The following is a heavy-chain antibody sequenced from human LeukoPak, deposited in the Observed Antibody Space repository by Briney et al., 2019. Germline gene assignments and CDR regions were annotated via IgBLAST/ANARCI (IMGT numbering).Heavy chain of an antibody. CDR1: GFTFTSSA. Sequence: ASVKVSCKASGFTFTSSAMQWVRQARGQRLEWIGWIVVGSGNTNYAQKFQERVTITRDMSTSTAYMELSSLRSEDTAVYYCAADATTGELGFSYWGQGTLVTVSS. CDR2: IVVGSGNT. D-gene: IGHD4-17*01. J-gene: IGHJ4*02. V-gene: IGHV1-58*02. CDR3: AADATTGELGFSY.